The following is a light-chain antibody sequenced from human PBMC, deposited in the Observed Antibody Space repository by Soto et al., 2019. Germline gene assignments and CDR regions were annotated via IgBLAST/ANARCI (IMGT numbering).Light chain of an antibody. CDR3: QQFNNYPLT. J-gene: IGKJ4*01. CDR2: DAS. V-gene: IGKV1D-13*01. CDR1: QGISSA. Sequence: AIQLTQSPSSLSASVGDRVTITCRASQGISSALAWYQQKQGKAPKSLIYDASSLESGVPSRFSGSGSGTDFTLTISSLQPEEFATYYCQQFNNYPLTFGGGTKVEIK.